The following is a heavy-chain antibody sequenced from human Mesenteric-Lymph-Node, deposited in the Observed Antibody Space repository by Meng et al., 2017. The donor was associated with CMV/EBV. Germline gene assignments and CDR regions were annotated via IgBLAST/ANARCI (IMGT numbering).Heavy chain of an antibody. J-gene: IGHJ4*02. CDR2: IYSGGST. CDR3: ARVGHSSGWPPDH. V-gene: IGHV3-53*01. CDR1: GFTVSSHY. Sequence: GESLKISCAASGFTVSSHYMSWVRQAPGKGLEWVSVIYSGGSTYYADSVKGRFTISRDNSKNTLYLQMNSLRAEDTAVYYCARVGHSSGWPPDHWGQGTLVTVSS. D-gene: IGHD6-19*01.